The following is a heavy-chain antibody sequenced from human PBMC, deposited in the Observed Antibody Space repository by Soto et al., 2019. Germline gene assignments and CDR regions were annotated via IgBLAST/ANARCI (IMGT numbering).Heavy chain of an antibody. Sequence: GGSLRLSFAASGFTVSSNYMSWVRQAPGKGLEWVSVIYSGGSTYYADSVKGRFTISRDNSKNTLYLQMNSLRAEDTAVYYCASDTRATVTTGYFDLWGRGTLLTVSS. CDR2: IYSGGST. CDR1: GFTVSSNY. CDR3: ASDTRATVTTGYFDL. J-gene: IGHJ2*01. D-gene: IGHD4-17*01. V-gene: IGHV3-66*01.